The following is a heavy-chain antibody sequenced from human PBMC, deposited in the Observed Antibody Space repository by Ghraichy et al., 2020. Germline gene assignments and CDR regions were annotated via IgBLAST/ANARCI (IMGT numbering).Heavy chain of an antibody. CDR1: GFTFTSYG. V-gene: IGHV3-48*01. J-gene: IGHJ3*01. Sequence: GGSLRLSCSTSGFTFTSYGFSWVRQAQGKGLEWLAFINPTGYSVFYADSVKGRFSISRDDVDQSLYLEMNDLRAEDSAVYFCARDLYFGGGSFAVWCQGTRVTVSS. CDR2: INPTGYSV. CDR3: ARDLYFGGGSFAV. D-gene: IGHD3-10*01.